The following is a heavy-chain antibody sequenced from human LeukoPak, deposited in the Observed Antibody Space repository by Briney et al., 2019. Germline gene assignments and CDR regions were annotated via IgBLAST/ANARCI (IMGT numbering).Heavy chain of an antibody. Sequence: ASVKVSCKASGGTFSSYAISWVRQAPGQGLEWMGGIIPIFGTANYAQKFQGRVTITADESTSTAYIELSSLRSEDTAVYYCARDGGSSWYFDYWGQGTLVTVSS. CDR3: ARDGGSSWYFDY. D-gene: IGHD6-13*01. J-gene: IGHJ4*02. CDR2: IIPIFGTA. CDR1: GGTFSSYA. V-gene: IGHV1-69*13.